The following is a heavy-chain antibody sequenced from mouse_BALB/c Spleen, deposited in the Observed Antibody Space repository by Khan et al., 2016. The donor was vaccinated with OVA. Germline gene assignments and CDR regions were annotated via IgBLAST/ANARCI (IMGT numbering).Heavy chain of an antibody. V-gene: IGHV3-2*02. CDR2: ISYSGNT. D-gene: IGHD1-1*01. J-gene: IGHJ2*01. CDR3: ARVYGGDFDY. CDR1: GFSITSDYA. Sequence: EVKLLESGPGLVKPSQSLSLTRTVTGFSITSDYAWNWIRQFPGNKLEWMGYISYSGNTKYNQSLKSRISITRDTSKNQFFLQLNSVTIEDTATYYCARVYGGDFDYWGQGTTLTVSS.